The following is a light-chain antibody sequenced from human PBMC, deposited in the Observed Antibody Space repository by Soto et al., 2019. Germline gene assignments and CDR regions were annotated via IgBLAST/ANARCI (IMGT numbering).Light chain of an antibody. V-gene: IGKV3D-15*01. J-gene: IGKJ5*01. CDR1: KSVSSK. Sequence: EIVMTQSPATLSVSPGERSTLSCMASKSVSSKLAWYQQKPCQAPRLLVYGASTRATGIPARFSGSGSGTEFTLTISSLQSEDFAVYYCQQYNNWHAITFGQGTRLEIK. CDR3: QQYNNWHAIT. CDR2: GAS.